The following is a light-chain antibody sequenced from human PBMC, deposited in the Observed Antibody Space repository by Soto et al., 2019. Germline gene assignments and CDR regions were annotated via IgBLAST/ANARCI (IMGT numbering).Light chain of an antibody. Sequence: QSVLTQPPSASGTPGQRVTISCSGSSSNIGSNTVNWYQQLPGTAPKLLIYSNNQRPSGVPDRFSGANSGTSASLAISGLQSEDEADYYCAAWDVGLNGYVFGTGTKLTVL. J-gene: IGLJ1*01. CDR3: AAWDVGLNGYV. V-gene: IGLV1-44*01. CDR1: SSNIGSNT. CDR2: SNN.